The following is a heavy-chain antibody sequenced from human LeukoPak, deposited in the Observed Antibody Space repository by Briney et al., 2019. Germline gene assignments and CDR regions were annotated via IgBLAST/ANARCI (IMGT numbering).Heavy chain of an antibody. CDR3: AIPSTKYSYGRLDY. V-gene: IGHV3-9*01. Sequence: PGGSLRLSCAASGFTFDDYAMHWVRQAPGKGLEGVAGISWNSDSIGYAHSVKGRFTISRDNAKNSLYLQMNSLRAEDTALYYCAIPSTKYSYGRLDYWGQGTLVTVSS. CDR2: ISWNSDSI. J-gene: IGHJ4*02. D-gene: IGHD5-18*01. CDR1: GFTFDDYA.